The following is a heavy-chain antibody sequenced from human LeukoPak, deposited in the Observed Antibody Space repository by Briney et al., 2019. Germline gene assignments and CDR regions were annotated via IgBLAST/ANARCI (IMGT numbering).Heavy chain of an antibody. CDR2: IDWNGGNT. V-gene: IGHV3-20*04. CDR1: GFTFDDYG. D-gene: IGHD3-3*01. J-gene: IGHJ3*02. Sequence: GGSLRLSCAASGFTFDDYGMSWVRQAPGKGLEWVSGIDWNGGNTGYADSVKGGFTISRDNAKNTLYLQMNSLRAEDTAVYYCARGFTIFGVVNDAFDIWGQGTMVTASS. CDR3: ARGFTIFGVVNDAFDI.